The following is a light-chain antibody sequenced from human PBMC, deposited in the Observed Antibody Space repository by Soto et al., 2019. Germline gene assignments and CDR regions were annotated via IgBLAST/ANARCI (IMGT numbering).Light chain of an antibody. CDR2: DAS. Sequence: DIQMTQSPSTLSASVGDRVTITCRASQTISSWLAWYQQKPGKAPKLLIYDASSLESGVPSRFSGRGSGTQFTLTISSLQPDDFVTYYCQPYNSFSGTFGPGTKV. CDR1: QTISSW. V-gene: IGKV1-5*01. J-gene: IGKJ1*01. CDR3: QPYNSFSGT.